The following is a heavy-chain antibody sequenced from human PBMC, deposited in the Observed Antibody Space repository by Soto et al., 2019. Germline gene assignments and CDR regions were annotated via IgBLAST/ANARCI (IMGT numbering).Heavy chain of an antibody. CDR3: ARQGYSSSWKTGWFDP. CDR1: GGSISGSSYY. Sequence: SETLSLTCTVSGGSISGSSYYWGWIRQPPGKGLEWIGSIYYSGSTYYNPSLKSRVTISVDTSKNQFSLKLSSVTAADTAVYYCARQGYSSSWKTGWFDPWGQGTLVTVSS. J-gene: IGHJ5*02. V-gene: IGHV4-39*01. CDR2: IYYSGST. D-gene: IGHD6-13*01.